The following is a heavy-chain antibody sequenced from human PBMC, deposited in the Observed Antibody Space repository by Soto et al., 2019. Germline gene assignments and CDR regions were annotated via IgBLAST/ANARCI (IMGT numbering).Heavy chain of an antibody. CDR3: PGNYDSSGIGRPFSF. CDR1: GYTFTSYG. Sequence: APVKVSCKASGYTFTSYGISWVRQAPGQGLEWMGWISAFNGNTYYAQKLQGRVTMTTDTSTSTAYMELRSLRSDDTAVYFCPGNYDSSGIGRPFSFWGQRTLVTVTS. CDR2: ISAFNGNT. V-gene: IGHV1-18*01. J-gene: IGHJ4*02. D-gene: IGHD3-22*01.